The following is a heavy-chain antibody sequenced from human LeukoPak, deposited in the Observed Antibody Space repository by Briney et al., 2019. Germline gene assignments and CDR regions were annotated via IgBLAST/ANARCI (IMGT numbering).Heavy chain of an antibody. J-gene: IGHJ4*02. CDR3: ARADLGYCSSTSCYPDY. Sequence: GRSLRLSCAASGFTFSSYAMHWVRQAPGKGLEWVAVISYDGSNKYYADSVKGRFTISRDNSKNTLYLQMNSLRAEDTAVYYCARADLGYCSSTSCYPDYWGQGTLVTVSS. V-gene: IGHV3-30-3*01. CDR1: GFTFSSYA. D-gene: IGHD2-2*01. CDR2: ISYDGSNK.